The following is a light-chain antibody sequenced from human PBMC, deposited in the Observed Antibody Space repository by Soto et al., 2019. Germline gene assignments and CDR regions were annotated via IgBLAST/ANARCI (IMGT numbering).Light chain of an antibody. CDR2: EVS. J-gene: IGLJ1*01. CDR3: SSYSISTAYL. CDR1: SIDVGGXDY. Sequence: QSLLTQPASVSGSPGQSITISCTGTSIDVGGXDYVSWYQLHPGKAPKLMIFEVSXRPSXVSYRFSGSKSGNTASLTISGLQVEDEADYFCSSYSISTAYLFGTGTKVTVL. V-gene: IGLV2-14*01.